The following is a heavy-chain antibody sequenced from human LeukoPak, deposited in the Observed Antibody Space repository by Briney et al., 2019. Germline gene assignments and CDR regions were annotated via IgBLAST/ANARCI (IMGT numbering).Heavy chain of an antibody. V-gene: IGHV4-34*01. CDR2: INHSGST. J-gene: IGHJ4*02. CDR3: ARTTYSNPGGFDY. CDR1: GESFSGYY. D-gene: IGHD4-4*01. Sequence: PSETLSLTCAVYGESFSGYYWSWIRQPPGKGLEWIGEINHSGSTNYNPSLKSRVTISVDTSKNQFSLKLSSVTAADTAVYYCARTTYSNPGGFDYWGQGTLVTVSS.